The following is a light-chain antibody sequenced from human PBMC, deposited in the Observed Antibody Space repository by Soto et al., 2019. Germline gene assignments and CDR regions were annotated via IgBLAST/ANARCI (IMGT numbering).Light chain of an antibody. J-gene: IGLJ2*01. CDR1: DVGGYNY. V-gene: IGLV2-14*03. Sequence: QSALTQPASVSGSPGQSITISCIADVGGYNYVSRYQQHPDKAPKRLIYDVINRPSGVSNRFSGSKSGNTASLSISGLQAEDEADYYCSSYSYNTHVLFGGGTKLTVL. CDR2: DVI. CDR3: SSYSYNTHVL.